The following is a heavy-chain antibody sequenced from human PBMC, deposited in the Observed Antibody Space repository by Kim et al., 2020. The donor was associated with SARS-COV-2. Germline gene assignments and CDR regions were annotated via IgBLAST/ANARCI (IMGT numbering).Heavy chain of an antibody. CDR2: ISAYNGNT. J-gene: IGHJ5*02. V-gene: IGHV1-18*01. CDR1: GYTFTSYG. D-gene: IGHD2-2*02. Sequence: ASVKVSCKASGYTFTSYGISWVRQAPGQGLEWMGWISAYNGNTNYAQKLQGRVTMTTDTSTNTAYMELRSLRSDDTAVYYCARAGDIVVVPVAIRGLDPWGQGTLVTVSS. CDR3: ARAGDIVVVPVAIRGLDP.